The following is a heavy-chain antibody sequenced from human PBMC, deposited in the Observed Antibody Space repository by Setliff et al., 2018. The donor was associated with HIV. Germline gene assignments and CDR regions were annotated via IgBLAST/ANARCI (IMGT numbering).Heavy chain of an antibody. Sequence: PGESLKISCKASGYSFTTNWIGWVRQMPGKGLEWMGLIYPSGSDTRYSPSFQGQVTISVDKSISTAYLQWSSLKASDTAMYYCARQGSRAYYYDYVWGSHRWDAFDIWGQGTMVTVSS. CDR2: IYPSGSDT. D-gene: IGHD3-16*02. V-gene: IGHV5-51*01. CDR1: GYSFTTNW. CDR3: ARQGSRAYYYDYVWGSHRWDAFDI. J-gene: IGHJ3*02.